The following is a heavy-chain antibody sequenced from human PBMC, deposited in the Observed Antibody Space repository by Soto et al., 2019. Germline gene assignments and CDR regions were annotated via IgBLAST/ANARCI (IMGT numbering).Heavy chain of an antibody. CDR2: INESGST. D-gene: IGHD1-1*01. CDR3: ARGSGIVALPGELEDVKYDY. CDR1: GQSFSGHS. J-gene: IGHJ4*02. V-gene: IGHV4-34*01. Sequence: QVQLQQWGAGLVKPSETLSLSCAVYGQSFSGHSWAWIRQPPGKGLEWIGEINESGSTDYNPSLMRRVTISTDTSKNQFSLKLSSVSAADTAAYFCARGSGIVALPGELEDVKYDYWGQGTLVNVSS.